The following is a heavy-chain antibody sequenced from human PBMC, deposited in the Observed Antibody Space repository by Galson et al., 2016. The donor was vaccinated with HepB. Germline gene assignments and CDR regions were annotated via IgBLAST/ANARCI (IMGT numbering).Heavy chain of an antibody. CDR1: GFSFSNSG. CDR2: ITRSGDAT. CDR3: GKHGGFDY. D-gene: IGHD3-16*01. V-gene: IGHV3-23*01. J-gene: IGHJ4*02. Sequence: SLRLSCAASGFSFSNSGMSWVRQAPGRGLEWVSGITRSGDATHRADFVKGRFTISRDNSKNTLYLYMNNLTAGDTAIYYCGKHGGFDYWGQGALVTVSS.